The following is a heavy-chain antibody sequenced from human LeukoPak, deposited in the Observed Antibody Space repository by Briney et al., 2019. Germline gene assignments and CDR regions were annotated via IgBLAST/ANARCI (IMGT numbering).Heavy chain of an antibody. J-gene: IGHJ4*02. CDR1: GFTFSSYG. CDR3: AKDSNRWEYSYGLEALDY. Sequence: PGRSLRLFCAASGFTFSSYGMHWVRQAPGKGLEWVAVIWYDGSNKYYADSVKGRFTISRDNSKNTLYLQMNSLRAEDTAVYYCAKDSNRWEYSYGLEALDYWGQGTLVTVSS. V-gene: IGHV3-33*06. D-gene: IGHD5-18*01. CDR2: IWYDGSNK.